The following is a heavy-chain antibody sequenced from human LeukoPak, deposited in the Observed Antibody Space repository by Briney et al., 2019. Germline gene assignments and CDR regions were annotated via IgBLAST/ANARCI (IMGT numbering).Heavy chain of an antibody. CDR1: GFTVSTNY. CDR2: IYSGGST. J-gene: IGHJ6*02. V-gene: IGHV3-66*02. D-gene: IGHD3-22*01. Sequence: GGSLRLSCAASGFTVSTNYMSWVRQALGEGLEWVSVIYSGGSTYYADSVKGRFTISRDNSKNTLYLQMNSVRAEDTAVYYCARDSRNYGMDVWGQGTTVTVSS. CDR3: ARDSRNYGMDV.